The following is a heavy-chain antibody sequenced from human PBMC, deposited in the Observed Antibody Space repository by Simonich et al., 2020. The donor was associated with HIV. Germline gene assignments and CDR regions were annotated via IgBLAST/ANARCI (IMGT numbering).Heavy chain of an antibody. V-gene: IGHV1-46*01. D-gene: IGHD6-13*01. CDR2: IIPSGDIT. CDR1: GYTLTNYY. CDR3: ARGYSSSSYYLDF. J-gene: IGHJ4*02. Sequence: QVQLEQSGAAVKKPGASVKVSCNTSGYTLTNYYMHWVRQAPGQVLEWMGIIIPSGDITTYAQNFKGRVTMTRDTSTSTVYMELSSLRSEDTAVYYCARGYSSSSYYLDFWGQGTLVTVSS.